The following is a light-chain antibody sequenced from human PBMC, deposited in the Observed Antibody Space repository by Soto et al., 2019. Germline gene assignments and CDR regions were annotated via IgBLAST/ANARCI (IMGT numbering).Light chain of an antibody. Sequence: QPVLTQSPSASASLGASVKLTCTLSSGHSSYAIAWHQQQPEKGPRYLMKLNSDGSHSKGDGIPDRFSGSSSGAERYLTISGLQSEEEADYYCQTWGTGIVVFGGGTKLTVL. CDR3: QTWGTGIVV. CDR2: LNSDGSH. CDR1: SGHSSYA. V-gene: IGLV4-69*01. J-gene: IGLJ2*01.